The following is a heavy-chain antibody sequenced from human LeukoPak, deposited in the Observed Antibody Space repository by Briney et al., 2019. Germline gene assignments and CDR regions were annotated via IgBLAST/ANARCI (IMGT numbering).Heavy chain of an antibody. J-gene: IGHJ4*02. CDR1: GGSISSSSYY. V-gene: IGHV4-39*07. Sequence: SETLSLTCTVSGGSISSSSYYWGWIRQPPGTGLEWIGSIYYSGSTYYNPSLKSRVTISVDTSKNQFSLKLSSVTAADTAVYYCASHKGLPGLRRHFDYWGQGTLVTVSS. CDR2: IYYSGST. CDR3: ASHKGLPGLRRHFDY. D-gene: IGHD4-17*01.